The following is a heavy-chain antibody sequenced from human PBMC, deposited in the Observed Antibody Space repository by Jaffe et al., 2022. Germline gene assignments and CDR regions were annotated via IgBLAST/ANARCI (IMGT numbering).Heavy chain of an antibody. V-gene: IGHV4-38-2*01. J-gene: IGHJ6*03. D-gene: IGHD4-17*01. Sequence: QVQLQESGPGLVKPSETLSLTCAVSGYSISSGYYWGWIRQPPGKGLEWIGSIYHSGSTYYNPSLKSRVTISVDTSKNQFSLKLSSVTAADTAVYYCASWGAYGDYPPTYYYYYMDVWGKGTTVTVSS. CDR1: GYSISSGYY. CDR2: IYHSGST. CDR3: ASWGAYGDYPPTYYYYYMDV.